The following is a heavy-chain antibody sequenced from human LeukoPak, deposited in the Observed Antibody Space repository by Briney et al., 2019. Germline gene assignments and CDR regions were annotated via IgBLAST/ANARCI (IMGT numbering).Heavy chain of an antibody. D-gene: IGHD3-10*01. J-gene: IGHJ6*03. Sequence: GGSLRLSCTASGFTFGDYAMSWVRQAPGKGLEWVSSISSSSSYIYYADSVKGRFTISRDNAKNSLYLQMNSLRAEDTAVYYCARDGVTMVRGVKVLDYYYYYMDVWGKGTTVTISS. CDR3: ARDGVTMVRGVKVLDYYYYYMDV. CDR2: ISSSSSYI. V-gene: IGHV3-21*06. CDR1: GFTFGDYA.